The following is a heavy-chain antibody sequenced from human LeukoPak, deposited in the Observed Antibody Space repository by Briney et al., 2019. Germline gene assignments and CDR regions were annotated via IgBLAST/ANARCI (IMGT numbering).Heavy chain of an antibody. D-gene: IGHD3-22*01. V-gene: IGHV3-23*01. Sequence: GGSLRLSCAASGFTFSSYSMSWVRQAPGKGLEWVSGISDSGGTTYCADSVKGRFTISRDNSKNTMYLQMNSLRAEDTAVYYCAKRPYSSGYYHFDYWGQGTLVTVSS. CDR1: GFTFSSYS. J-gene: IGHJ4*02. CDR2: ISDSGGTT. CDR3: AKRPYSSGYYHFDY.